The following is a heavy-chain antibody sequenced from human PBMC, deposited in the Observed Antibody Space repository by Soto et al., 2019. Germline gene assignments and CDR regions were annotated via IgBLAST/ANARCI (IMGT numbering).Heavy chain of an antibody. Sequence: QVHLVQSGAEVKKPGSSVRVSCKASGGTYRNYAVNWVRQAPGQGLEWRGGIIPISGTTNYAQKFQGRVTITADESTRTAYMVLRRLRSEDTAVYFCARDEGDNSSGYYDVNYWGQGTLVTVSS. CDR1: GGTYRNYA. D-gene: IGHD3-22*01. CDR2: IIPISGTT. V-gene: IGHV1-69*01. CDR3: ARDEGDNSSGYYDVNY. J-gene: IGHJ4*02.